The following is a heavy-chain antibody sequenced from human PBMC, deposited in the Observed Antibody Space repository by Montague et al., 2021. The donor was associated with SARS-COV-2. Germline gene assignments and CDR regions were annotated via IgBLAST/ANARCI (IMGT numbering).Heavy chain of an antibody. CDR3: ARLRRGTYYVSFDP. Sequence: SETLSLTCTVSGGSITNYYWTWIRQPPGRGLEWIGYTYYSATTNYNPSLKSRVTMSIDTSKNQFFLSLSSVTAADSAVYYCARLRRGTYYVSFDPWGQGTLVSVSS. V-gene: IGHV4-59*12. CDR2: TYYSATT. CDR1: GGSITNYY. D-gene: IGHD1-26*01. J-gene: IGHJ5*02.